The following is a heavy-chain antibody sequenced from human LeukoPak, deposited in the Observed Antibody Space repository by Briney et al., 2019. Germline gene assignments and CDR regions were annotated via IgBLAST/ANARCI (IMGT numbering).Heavy chain of an antibody. J-gene: IGHJ5*02. CDR3: AKVAGRGSSSWYFNWFDP. D-gene: IGHD6-13*01. V-gene: IGHV3-30*04. CDR2: ISYDGSNK. CDR1: GFTFSSYA. Sequence: PGGSLRLSCAASGFTFSSYAMHWVRQAPGKGLEWVALISYDGSNKYSADSVKGRFTISRDNSKNTLYLQMNSLRAEDTAVYYCAKVAGRGSSSWYFNWFDPWGQGTLVTVSS.